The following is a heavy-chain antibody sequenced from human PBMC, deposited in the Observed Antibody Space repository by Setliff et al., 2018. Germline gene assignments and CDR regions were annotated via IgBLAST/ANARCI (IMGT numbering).Heavy chain of an antibody. CDR3: ARGYYNFLSGYYTPYYFDY. CDR1: GASITSGSYY. J-gene: IGHJ4*02. V-gene: IGHV4-39*07. D-gene: IGHD3-3*01. CDR2: IYYSGNS. Sequence: SETLSLTCTVSGASITSGSYYWGWIRQPPGKGLEWIGTIYYSGNSNYNPSLKSRVTISVDTSKNQFSLKLSSVTAADTAVYFCARGYYNFLSGYYTPYYFDYWGQGTLVTVSS.